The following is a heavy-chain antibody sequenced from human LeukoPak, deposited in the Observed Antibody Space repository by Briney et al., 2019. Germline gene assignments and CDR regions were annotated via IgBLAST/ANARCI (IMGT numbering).Heavy chain of an antibody. Sequence: SETLSLTCTVSGGSISSGGYYWSWIRQHPGKGLEWIGYIYYSGSTYYNPSLKSRVTISVDTSKNQFSLKLSSVTAADTAVYYRARDGTMGPFGYWGQGTLVTVSS. CDR2: IYYSGST. CDR3: ARDGTMGPFGY. D-gene: IGHD4/OR15-4a*01. J-gene: IGHJ4*02. V-gene: IGHV4-31*03. CDR1: GGSISSGGYY.